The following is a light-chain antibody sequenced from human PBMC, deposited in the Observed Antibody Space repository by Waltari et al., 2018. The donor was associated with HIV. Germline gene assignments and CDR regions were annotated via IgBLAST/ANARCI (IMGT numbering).Light chain of an antibody. CDR3: CSYTGSSTRRPYV. CDR2: EGS. Sequence: QSALTQPASVSGSPGQSNTISCTGTSSDVGSYNLVSWYQQHPGKAPKVMIYEGSKRPSGVSNRFSGSKSGNTASLTISVLQAEDEADYYCCSYTGSSTRRPYVFGTGTKVTVL. CDR1: SSDVGSYNL. J-gene: IGLJ1*01. V-gene: IGLV2-23*01.